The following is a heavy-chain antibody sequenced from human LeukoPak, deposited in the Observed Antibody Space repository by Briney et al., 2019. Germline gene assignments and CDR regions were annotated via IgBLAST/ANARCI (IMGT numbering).Heavy chain of an antibody. J-gene: IGHJ4*02. V-gene: IGHV4-4*07. CDR1: GGSLSNYY. CDR2: VYSDGST. CDR3: AREDYSTTTRCERMFGY. Sequence: PSETLSLTCMVSGGSLSNYYWSWIRQPAGKGVEWIGRVYSDGSTSYNPPLKSRVTMSVDTAKNQFSLKSSSVTAADTAVYYWAREDYSTTTRCERMFGYWGQGTLVTVSS. D-gene: IGHD2-8*01.